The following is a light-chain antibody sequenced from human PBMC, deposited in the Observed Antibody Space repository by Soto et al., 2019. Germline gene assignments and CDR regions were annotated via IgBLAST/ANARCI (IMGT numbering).Light chain of an antibody. CDR2: GAS. V-gene: IGKV3-15*01. J-gene: IGKJ3*01. CDR1: QSVSTN. Sequence: EIVMTQSPATLSVSPGERATLSCRASQSVSTNLAWYQQRPGQAPRLLIYGASARATGIPARFSGSGSGTELTLTISSLQSEDFAVYYCQQYNKWPLFTFGPGTRV. CDR3: QQYNKWPLFT.